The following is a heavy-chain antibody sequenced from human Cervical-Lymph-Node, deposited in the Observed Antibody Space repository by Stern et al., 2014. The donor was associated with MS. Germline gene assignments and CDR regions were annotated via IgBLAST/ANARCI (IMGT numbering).Heavy chain of an antibody. J-gene: IGHJ5*02. CDR1: GYTLTDSY. Sequence: QVQLGQSGAEVKKPGASVKVSCKASGYTLTDSYMHWVRQAPGQGPEWMGWINPNSDGTKYAQKFQGRVTMTRDTSINTAYMELSSLTSDDTAVYYCARGRTNWFDPWGQGTLVTVSS. CDR3: ARGRTNWFDP. V-gene: IGHV1-2*02. D-gene: IGHD1-14*01. CDR2: INPNSDGT.